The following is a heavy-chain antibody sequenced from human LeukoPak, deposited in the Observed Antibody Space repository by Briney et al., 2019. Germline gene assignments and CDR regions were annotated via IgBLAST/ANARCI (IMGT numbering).Heavy chain of an antibody. V-gene: IGHV4-31*03. CDR1: GGSISSGGYY. CDR2: IYYSGST. J-gene: IGHJ4*02. CDR3: ARAMYSSSSRTYFDY. Sequence: SQTLSLTCTVSGGSISSGGYYWSWIRQHPGKGLEWTGYIYYSGSTYYNPSLKGRVTISVDTSKNQFSLKLSSVTAADTAVYYCARAMYSSSSRTYFDYWGQGTLVTVSS. D-gene: IGHD6-6*01.